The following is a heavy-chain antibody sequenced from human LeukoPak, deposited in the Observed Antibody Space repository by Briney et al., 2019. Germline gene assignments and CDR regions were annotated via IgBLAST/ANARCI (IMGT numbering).Heavy chain of an antibody. CDR2: IYHSGST. Sequence: SPSQTLSLTCAVSGGSISSGGYSWSWIRQPPGKGLEWIGYIYHSGSTYYNPSLKSRVTISVDRSKNQFSLKLSSVTAADTAVYYCAREGSSTVPDAFDIWGQGTMVTVSS. CDR1: GGSISSGGYS. J-gene: IGHJ3*02. CDR3: AREGSSTVPDAFDI. D-gene: IGHD2-2*01. V-gene: IGHV4-30-2*01.